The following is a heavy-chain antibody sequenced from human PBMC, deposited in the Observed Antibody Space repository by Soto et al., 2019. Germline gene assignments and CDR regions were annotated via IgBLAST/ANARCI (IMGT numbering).Heavy chain of an antibody. V-gene: IGHV3-21*01. J-gene: IGHJ3*01. D-gene: IGHD3-10*01. CDR1: GFTFSSQT. CDR2: VSRSGSYK. Sequence: EVQLVESGGGLVKPGGSMRLSCAVSGFTFSSQTMNWVRQAPGKGLEWVSSVSRSGSYKYYADSVKGRITISRDNAKISLYLQMNSLRAEDTAVYFCASPRGLDDAFDFWGQGTMVTVSS. CDR3: ASPRGLDDAFDF.